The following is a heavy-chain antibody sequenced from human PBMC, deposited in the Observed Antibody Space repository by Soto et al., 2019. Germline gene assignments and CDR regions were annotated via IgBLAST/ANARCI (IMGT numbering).Heavy chain of an antibody. CDR2: VTHGGSEK. D-gene: IGHD1-1*01. CDR3: TRDPTRRSDY. J-gene: IGHJ4*02. V-gene: IGHV3-7*01. Sequence: EVQLVESGGGLVQPGESLRLSCEASGFTFSIYWMSWVRQAPGKGLEWVASVTHGGSEKYYVDSVKGRFTISRDNAKNSIYLQMNSLRADDTAVYYCTRDPTRRSDYWGQGTLVTVSS. CDR1: GFTFSIYW.